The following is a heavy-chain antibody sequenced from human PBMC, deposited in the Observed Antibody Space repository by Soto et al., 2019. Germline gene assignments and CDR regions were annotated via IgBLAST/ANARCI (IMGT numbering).Heavy chain of an antibody. J-gene: IGHJ4*02. CDR3: PRGDQWLLY. V-gene: IGHV6-1*01. CDR2: TYYKSKWFY. CDR1: GYSVSSDSTA. Sequence: SQTLSLTCDISGYSVSSDSTAWNWIRQSPSRGHEWLGRTYYKSKWFYNYAVSVRSRIAIKSDTSKNQFSLQLNSVTPEDTAVCFCPRGDQWLLYWGQATLVKVSS. D-gene: IGHD6-19*01.